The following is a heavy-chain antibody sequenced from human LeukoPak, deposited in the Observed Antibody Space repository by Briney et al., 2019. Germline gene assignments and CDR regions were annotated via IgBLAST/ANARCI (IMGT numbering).Heavy chain of an antibody. D-gene: IGHD6-19*01. CDR2: ISSSSSYI. CDR1: GFTFSSYS. CDR3: ARSGSGWYPDY. J-gene: IGHJ4*02. V-gene: IGHV3-21*01. Sequence: PGGSLRLSCAASGFTFSSYSMNSVRQAPGKGLEWVSYISSSSSYIYYAGSVKGRFTISRDNAKNSLFLQMNSLRAEDTAVYYCARSGSGWYPDYWGQGTLVTVSS.